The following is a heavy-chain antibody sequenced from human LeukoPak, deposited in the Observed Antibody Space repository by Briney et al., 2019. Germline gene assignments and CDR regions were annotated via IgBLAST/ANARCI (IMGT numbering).Heavy chain of an antibody. V-gene: IGHV3-21*01. J-gene: IGHJ4*02. CDR3: TRKGSQWDFLVDY. D-gene: IGHD2/OR15-2a*01. CDR1: GFTFNNYN. Sequence: GGSLRLSCAASGFTFNNYNMNWVRQAPGKGLEWVSSISSISSSYIYYADSVKGRFTISRDNARNSLYLQMDSLTAEDTAVYYCTRKGSQWDFLVDYWGQGTRVTVSP. CDR2: ISSISSSYI.